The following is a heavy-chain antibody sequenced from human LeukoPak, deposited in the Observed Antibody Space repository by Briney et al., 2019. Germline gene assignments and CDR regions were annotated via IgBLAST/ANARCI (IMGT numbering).Heavy chain of an antibody. V-gene: IGHV3-48*03. J-gene: IGHJ4*02. CDR1: GITFSGYE. Sequence: GGSLRLSCVASGITFSGYEMNWVRQAPGKGLEWISCISSSGGPIYYADSVKGRFTISRDNAKNSLYLQMNSLRAEDTAVYYCARGFRDTAMFLDYWGQGTLVTVSS. CDR2: ISSSGGPI. D-gene: IGHD5-18*01. CDR3: ARGFRDTAMFLDY.